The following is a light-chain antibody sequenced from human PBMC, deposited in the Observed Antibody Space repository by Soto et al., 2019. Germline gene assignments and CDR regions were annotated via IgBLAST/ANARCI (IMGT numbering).Light chain of an antibody. CDR1: SGHSSYA. J-gene: IGLJ3*02. Sequence: QSVLTQSPSASASLGASVKLTCTLSSGHSSYAIAWHQQQPEKGPRYLMKLNSDGSHSKGDGIPDRFSGSSSGAERYLIISSLQSEDEADYYCQTWGTGIWVFGGGTKLTVL. CDR2: LNSDGSH. V-gene: IGLV4-69*01. CDR3: QTWGTGIWV.